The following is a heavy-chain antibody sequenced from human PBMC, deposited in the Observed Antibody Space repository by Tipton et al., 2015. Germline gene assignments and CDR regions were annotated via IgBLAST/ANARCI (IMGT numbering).Heavy chain of an antibody. Sequence: LSCTVSGDSISSYYWNWIRQSPGKGLEWLGYIFYSGTKNYNPALQRRVTISVDTSKNQFSLELSSVTYADSAIYFCATCRGENRLKYGLDVWGHGTTVTVSS. CDR2: IFYSGTK. V-gene: IGHV4-59*01. CDR3: ATCRGENRLKYGLDV. CDR1: GDSISSYY. D-gene: IGHD3-16*01. J-gene: IGHJ6*02.